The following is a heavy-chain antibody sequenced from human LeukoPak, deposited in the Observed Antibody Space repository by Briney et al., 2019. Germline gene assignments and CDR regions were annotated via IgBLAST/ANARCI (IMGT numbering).Heavy chain of an antibody. J-gene: IGHJ4*02. CDR1: Y. CDR3: ARRGRVWLPDY. CDR2: INHSGST. V-gene: IGHV4-34*01. D-gene: IGHD5-24*01. Sequence: YXXXIRQPPGKGLEWIGEINHSGSTNYNPSLKSRVTISVDTSKNQFSLKLSSVTAADTAVYYCARRGRVWLPDYWGQGTLVTVSS.